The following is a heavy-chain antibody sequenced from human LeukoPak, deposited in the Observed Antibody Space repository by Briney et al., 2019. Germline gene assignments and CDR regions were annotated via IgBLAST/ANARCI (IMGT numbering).Heavy chain of an antibody. CDR2: IYYSGSI. CDR3: ARQPELLWFGELLSGWFDP. V-gene: IGHV4-59*08. D-gene: IGHD3-10*01. CDR1: GGSISRYY. Sequence: PSETLSLTCTVSGGSISRYYWSWIRQPPGKGLEWIGSIYYSGSINYNPSLNSRGTISVDTSKNQFSLKLTSVTAADTAVYYCARQPELLWFGELLSGWFDPWGQGTLVTVSS. J-gene: IGHJ5*02.